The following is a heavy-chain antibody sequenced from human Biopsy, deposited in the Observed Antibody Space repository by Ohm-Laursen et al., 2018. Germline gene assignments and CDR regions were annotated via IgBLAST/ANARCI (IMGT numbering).Heavy chain of an antibody. V-gene: IGHV4-34*09. J-gene: IGHJ4*02. CDR2: IYHSGTT. D-gene: IGHD1-26*01. CDR3: ATFRASWDTTQGGDY. CDR1: GGPFSGYY. Sequence: SQTLSLTCSVYGGPFSGYYWSWIRQLPGKGLDWIGYIYHSGTTYYNPSLKSRLTMSVDTSKNEFSLRLRSVTAADTAVYFCATFRASWDTTQGGDYWGQGTLVTVSS.